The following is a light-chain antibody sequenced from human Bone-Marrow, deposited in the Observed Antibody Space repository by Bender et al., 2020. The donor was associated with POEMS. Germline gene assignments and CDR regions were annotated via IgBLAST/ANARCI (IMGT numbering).Light chain of an antibody. CDR3: SSYAGSNIVV. CDR1: SSDIGGYYS. CDR2: EVS. Sequence: QSALTQPASVSGSPGQSITISCTGTSSDIGGYYSVSWYQQLPGKAPKLVIYEVSSRPSGLSNRFSGSKSGNTASLTISGLQADDEADYFCSSYAGSNIVVFGGGTKLTVL. J-gene: IGLJ2*01. V-gene: IGLV2-14*01.